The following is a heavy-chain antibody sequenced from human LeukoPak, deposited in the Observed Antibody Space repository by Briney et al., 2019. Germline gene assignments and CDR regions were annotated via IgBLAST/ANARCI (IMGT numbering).Heavy chain of an antibody. CDR2: ISSNGGST. V-gene: IGHV3-64D*09. CDR3: VKDDAYYYDRSGRAY. Sequence: GRSLRLSCSASGFTFSTYAMHWVRQAPGKGLEYVSAISSNGGSTYYADSAKGRFTNSRDNSKNTMYLQMSSLRAEDSAVYHCVKDDAYYYDRSGRAYWGQGTLVTVSS. J-gene: IGHJ4*02. D-gene: IGHD3-22*01. CDR1: GFTFSTYA.